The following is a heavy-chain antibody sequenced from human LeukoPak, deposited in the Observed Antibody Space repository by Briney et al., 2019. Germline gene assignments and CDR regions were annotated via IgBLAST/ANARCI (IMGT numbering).Heavy chain of an antibody. CDR2: IRYDGSNK. CDR3: AKGSKAVLFTRDHYMDV. Sequence: GGSLRLSCAAYGFTFSSYDIHWVRQAPGKGLEWVAFIRYDGSNKYYADSVRGRFTISRDNSKNTLYLHMNSLRAEDTAVYFCAKGSKAVLFTRDHYMDVWGKGTTVTISS. J-gene: IGHJ6*03. CDR1: GFTFSSYD. V-gene: IGHV3-30*02. D-gene: IGHD6-19*01.